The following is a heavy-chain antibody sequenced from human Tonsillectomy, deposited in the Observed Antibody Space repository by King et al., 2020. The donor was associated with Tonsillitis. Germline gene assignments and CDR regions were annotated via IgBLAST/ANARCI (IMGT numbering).Heavy chain of an antibody. J-gene: IGHJ3*02. D-gene: IGHD3-16*01. Sequence: ITLKESGPTLVKPTQTLTLTCTFSGFSLTTAGVGVGWIRQPPGEALEWLAIIYWDNDKRYSPSLNSRLTITTDTSRNQAVLTMTNMDPADTATYYCAHIIITYGGVIGDEAFDIWGQGTVVAVSS. CDR1: GFSLTTAGVG. CDR2: IYWDNDK. V-gene: IGHV2-5*02. CDR3: AHIIITYGGVIGDEAFDI.